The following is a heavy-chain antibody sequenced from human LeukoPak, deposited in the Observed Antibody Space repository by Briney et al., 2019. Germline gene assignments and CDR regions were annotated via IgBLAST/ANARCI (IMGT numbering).Heavy chain of an antibody. V-gene: IGHV1-24*01. J-gene: IGHJ4*02. D-gene: IGHD4/OR15-4a*01. CDR2: FDPEDGET. CDR1: GYTLTELF. Sequence: ASVKVSCMVSGYTLTELFMHWVRQAPGKGLEWMGGFDPEDGETIYAQKFQGRVTMTEDTSTDTAYMELSSLRSEDTAVYYCATDLVSRRLAGANAFDYWGQGTLVTVSS. CDR3: ATDLVSRRLAGANAFDY.